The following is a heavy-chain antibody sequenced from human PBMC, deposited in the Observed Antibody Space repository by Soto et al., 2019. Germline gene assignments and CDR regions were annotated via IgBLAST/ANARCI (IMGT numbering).Heavy chain of an antibody. Sequence: PSETLSLTCAVYGGSFSGYYWTWIRQPPGTGLEWIGEINHSGSTNYNPSLKSRVTISVDKSKNQFSLKLSSVTAADTAVYYCARDNYDSSGYYYGYNCWGQGTLVTVSS. CDR2: INHSGST. V-gene: IGHV4-34*01. CDR3: ARDNYDSSGYYYGYNC. J-gene: IGHJ4*02. D-gene: IGHD3-22*01. CDR1: GGSFSGYY.